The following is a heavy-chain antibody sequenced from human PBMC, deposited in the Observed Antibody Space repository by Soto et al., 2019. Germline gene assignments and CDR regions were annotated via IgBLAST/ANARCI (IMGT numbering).Heavy chain of an antibody. J-gene: IGHJ3*01. CDR3: ARAIVEVTAQPRLDAFDL. Sequence: GGSLRLSCAASGFSVTTNYVTWVRQAPGKGLEWLSILYSGGSRYYADSVKGRFTISRDKSMNTVYLQMNSLTAEDTAVYYCARAIVEVTAQPRLDAFDLWGQGTTVTVSS. CDR1: GFSVTTNY. CDR2: LYSGGSR. V-gene: IGHV3-53*01. D-gene: IGHD3-22*01.